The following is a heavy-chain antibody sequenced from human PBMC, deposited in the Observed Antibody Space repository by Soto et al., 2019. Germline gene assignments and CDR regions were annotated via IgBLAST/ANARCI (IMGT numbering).Heavy chain of an antibody. Sequence: EASVKVSCKASGYTFTSYGISWVRQAPGQGLEWMGWISAYNGNTNYAQKLQGRVTMTTDTSTSTAYMELRSLRSDDTAVYYCARDRGPGYYYDSSGYYGNRYHHYGLAFRAQGTTVTASS. J-gene: IGHJ6*02. CDR3: ARDRGPGYYYDSSGYYGNRYHHYGLAF. CDR1: GYTFTSYG. V-gene: IGHV1-18*04. CDR2: ISAYNGNT. D-gene: IGHD3-22*01.